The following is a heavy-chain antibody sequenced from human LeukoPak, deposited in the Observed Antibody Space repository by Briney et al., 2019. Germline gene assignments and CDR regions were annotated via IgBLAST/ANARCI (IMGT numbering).Heavy chain of an antibody. J-gene: IGHJ5*02. Sequence: GGSLRLSCAASGFTFSNAWMSWVRQAPGKGLEWVSYISSSSSTIYYADSVKGRFTISRDNAKNSLYLQMNSLRAEDTAVYYCARDRGYCSGGSCLNWFDPWGQGTLVTVSS. CDR2: ISSSSSTI. D-gene: IGHD2-15*01. CDR3: ARDRGYCSGGSCLNWFDP. V-gene: IGHV3-48*01. CDR1: GFTFSNAW.